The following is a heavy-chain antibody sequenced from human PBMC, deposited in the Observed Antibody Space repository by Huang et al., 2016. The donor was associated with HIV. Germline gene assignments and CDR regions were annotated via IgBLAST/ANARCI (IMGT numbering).Heavy chain of an antibody. CDR1: GFSLTTTGVG. D-gene: IGHD6-25*01. Sequence: QITLRESGPALVKPTQTLTLTCTFSGFSLTTTGVGVGWLRQPPGQALEWLAFIYSNGDGRYSPSLSSRLTITKDTSKNQVVLTMTNMDPVDTATYYCAHSTDASAATFYFDFWGQGTLVAVSS. CDR3: AHSTDASAATFYFDF. CDR2: IYSNGDG. V-gene: IGHV2-5*01. J-gene: IGHJ4*02.